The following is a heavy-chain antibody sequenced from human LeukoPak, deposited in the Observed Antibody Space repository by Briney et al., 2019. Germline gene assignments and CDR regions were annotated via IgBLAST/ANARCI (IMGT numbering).Heavy chain of an antibody. CDR1: RFTFSTYG. J-gene: IGHJ6*02. CDR2: ISYDGINK. V-gene: IGHV3-30*03. CDR3: ARDSDGMSV. Sequence: GGSLRLSCAASRFTFSTYGMHWVRQAPGKGLEWVALISYDGINKYYDASVKGRFTVSRDNSKSTLYLQVNSLRAEDTAVYYCARDSDGMSVWGLGTTVTVSS.